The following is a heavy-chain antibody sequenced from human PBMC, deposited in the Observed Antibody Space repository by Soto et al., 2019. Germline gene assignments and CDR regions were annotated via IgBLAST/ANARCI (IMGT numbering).Heavy chain of an antibody. V-gene: IGHV4-30-2*01. Sequence: SETLSLTCAVSGVSISSGGYSWSWIRQPPGKGLEWIGYMYHSRSTYYNPSLKSRVTISIDRSKNQFSLKLSSVTAADTAVYYCARVVVETGGNFDYWGQGTLVTVSS. CDR2: MYHSRST. CDR1: GVSISSGGYS. CDR3: ARVVVETGGNFDY. D-gene: IGHD2-15*01. J-gene: IGHJ4*02.